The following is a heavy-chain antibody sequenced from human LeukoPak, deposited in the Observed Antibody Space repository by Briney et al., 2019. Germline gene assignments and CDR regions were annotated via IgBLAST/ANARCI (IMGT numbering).Heavy chain of an antibody. V-gene: IGHV3-23*01. CDR3: AKGGYSDFKVVY. CDR1: GFTFSSYA. D-gene: IGHD4-11*01. Sequence: GGSLTLSCAVSGFTFSSYAMSWVRQAPGKGLECVAGISGSGGSTYYAASVKGRFTISRDNSKNTLYLQMNSLRAEDTAVYYCAKGGYSDFKVVYWGQGTLVTVSS. J-gene: IGHJ4*02. CDR2: ISGSGGST.